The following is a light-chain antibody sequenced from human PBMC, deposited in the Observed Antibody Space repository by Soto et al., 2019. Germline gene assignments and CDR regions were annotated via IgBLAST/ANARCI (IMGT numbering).Light chain of an antibody. CDR2: DAS. CDR3: QQRSNWPLALT. CDR1: QSVSSY. J-gene: IGKJ4*01. V-gene: IGKV3-11*01. Sequence: PGERATLSCRASQSVSSYLAWYQQKPGQAPRLLIYDASNRATGIPARFSGSGSGTDFTLTISSLEPEDFAVYYCQQRSNWPLALTFGGGTKVDIK.